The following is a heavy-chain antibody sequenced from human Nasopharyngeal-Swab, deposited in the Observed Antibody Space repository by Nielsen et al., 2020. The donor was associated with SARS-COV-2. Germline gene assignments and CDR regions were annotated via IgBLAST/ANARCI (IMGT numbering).Heavy chain of an antibody. J-gene: IGHJ6*02. D-gene: IGHD3-10*01. Sequence: VCQGPGKGLEWVAVISYVGSNKYYADSVKGRFTISRDNSKNTLYLQMNSLRAEDTAVYYCARGPGDGMDVWGQGTTVTVSS. CDR3: ARGPGDGMDV. V-gene: IGHV3-30-3*01. CDR2: ISYVGSNK.